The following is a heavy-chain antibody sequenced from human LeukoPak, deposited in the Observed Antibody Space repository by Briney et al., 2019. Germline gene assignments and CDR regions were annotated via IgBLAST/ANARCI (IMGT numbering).Heavy chain of an antibody. D-gene: IGHD2-2*03. CDR2: INWNGGSI. CDR1: GFTFDDCG. V-gene: IGHV3-20*04. J-gene: IGHJ4*02. Sequence: PGGSLRLSCAASGFTFDDCGMSWVRQPPGKGLEWVSGINWNGGSIGYADSVKGRFTISRDNTKNSVYLQMNGLRAEDTAIYYCARDGYCNSITCFDYWGQGTLVTVSS. CDR3: ARDGYCNSITCFDY.